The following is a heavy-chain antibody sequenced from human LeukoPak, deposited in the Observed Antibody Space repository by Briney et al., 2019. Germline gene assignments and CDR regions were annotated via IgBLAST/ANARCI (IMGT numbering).Heavy chain of an antibody. CDR1: GGSISSYY. Sequence: PSETLSLTCTVSGGSISSYYWSWIRQPPGKGLEWIGYIYYSGSTNYNPSLKSRVTISVDTSKNQFSLKLSSVTAADTAVYYCARDGYYDSSGLDYWGQGTLVTVSS. V-gene: IGHV4-59*01. CDR3: ARDGYYDSSGLDY. CDR2: IYYSGST. J-gene: IGHJ4*02. D-gene: IGHD3-22*01.